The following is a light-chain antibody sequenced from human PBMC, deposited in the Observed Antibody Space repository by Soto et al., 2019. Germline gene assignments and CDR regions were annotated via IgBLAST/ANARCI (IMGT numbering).Light chain of an antibody. CDR2: EGS. Sequence: QSALTQPASVSGSPGQSITISCTGTISDVGSYDLVSWYQQHPGKAPKLMIYEGSKRPSGVSSRFSGSKSGNTASLTISGLQDEDEADYYCCSYAGSSTSWVFGGGTTLT. J-gene: IGLJ3*02. V-gene: IGLV2-23*01. CDR1: ISDVGSYDL. CDR3: CSYAGSSTSWV.